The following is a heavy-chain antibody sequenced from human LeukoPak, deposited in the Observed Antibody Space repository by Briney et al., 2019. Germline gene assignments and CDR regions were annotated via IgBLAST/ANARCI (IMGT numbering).Heavy chain of an antibody. CDR3: AKGGYCSDGSCYSGAFDI. V-gene: IGHV3-7*05. D-gene: IGHD2-15*01. CDR2: IKQDGSEK. Sequence: GGSLRLSCAASGFTFSSYWMSWVRRAPGKGLEWVANIKQDGSEKYYVDSVKGRFTISRDNAKNSLYLQMNSLRAEDTAVYYCAKGGYCSDGSCYSGAFDIWGQGTMVTVSS. J-gene: IGHJ3*02. CDR1: GFTFSSYW.